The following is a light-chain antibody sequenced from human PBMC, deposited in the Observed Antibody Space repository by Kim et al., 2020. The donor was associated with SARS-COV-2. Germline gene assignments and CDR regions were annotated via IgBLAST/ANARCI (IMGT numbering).Light chain of an antibody. J-gene: IGKJ2*01. Sequence: IVMTQSPATLSVSPGERATLSCRASQSVSSSLAWYQQKPGQGLMVLIYAASTRISGVPARFTGSGSETEFTLTIDSLQSEDFAIYYCQQYKDWYTFGQGTKLEI. CDR1: QSVSSS. CDR2: AAS. V-gene: IGKV3-15*01. CDR3: QQYKDWYT.